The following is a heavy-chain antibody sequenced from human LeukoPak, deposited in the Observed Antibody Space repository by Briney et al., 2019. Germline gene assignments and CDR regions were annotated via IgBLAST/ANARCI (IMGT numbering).Heavy chain of an antibody. CDR1: GGSISSGGYY. D-gene: IGHD4-17*01. Sequence: SRTLSLTCTVSGGSISSGGYYWSWIRQHPGKGLEWIGYIYYSGSTYYNPSLKSRVTMSVDTSKNQFSLKLSSVTAADTAVYYCARDDYGDYGRNWGQGTLVTVSS. V-gene: IGHV4-31*03. CDR2: IYYSGST. CDR3: ARDDYGDYGRN. J-gene: IGHJ4*02.